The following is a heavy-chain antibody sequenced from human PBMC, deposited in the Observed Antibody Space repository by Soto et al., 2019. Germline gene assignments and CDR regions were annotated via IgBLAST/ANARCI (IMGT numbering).Heavy chain of an antibody. CDR3: ARADPDASVGY. Sequence: SETLSLTCTVSGGSMSSHYWTWLRQPPGKGLEWIGYISYSGSTYYNPSLKSRVTISADTSRNQFSLKLSSVIAADTAVYYCARADPDASVGYWGQGTLLTVSS. CDR2: ISYSGST. CDR1: GGSMSSHY. J-gene: IGHJ4*02. D-gene: IGHD3-16*01. V-gene: IGHV4-59*11.